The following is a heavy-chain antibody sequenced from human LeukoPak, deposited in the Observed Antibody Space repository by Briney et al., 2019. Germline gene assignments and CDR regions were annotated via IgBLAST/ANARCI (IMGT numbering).Heavy chain of an antibody. CDR2: ISSSCSTI. V-gene: IGHV3-48*01. CDR1: GFILTSYS. Sequence: GGSLRLSCAASGFILTSYSMSWVRQAPGEGLEWISYISSSCSTIYYADSVRGRFTISRDNAKNSLYLQMNSLRAEDTAVYYCARALKGVRRRLGGTTTFEDYYYMDVWGKGTTVTISS. D-gene: IGHD1-26*01. CDR3: ARALKGVRRRLGGTTTFEDYYYMDV. J-gene: IGHJ6*03.